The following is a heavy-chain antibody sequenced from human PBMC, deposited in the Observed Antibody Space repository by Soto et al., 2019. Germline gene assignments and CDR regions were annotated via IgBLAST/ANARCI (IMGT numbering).Heavy chain of an antibody. CDR1: GGTFSSYT. V-gene: IGHV1-69*02. J-gene: IGHJ4*02. CDR2: IIPILGIA. D-gene: IGHD3-9*01. Sequence: KVSCKASGGTFSSYTISWVRRAPGEGLEWMGRIIPILGIANYAQKFQGRVTITADKSTSTAYMELSSLRSEDTAVYYCASQGNYDILTGYSPPGLDYWGQGTLVTVSS. CDR3: ASQGNYDILTGYSPPGLDY.